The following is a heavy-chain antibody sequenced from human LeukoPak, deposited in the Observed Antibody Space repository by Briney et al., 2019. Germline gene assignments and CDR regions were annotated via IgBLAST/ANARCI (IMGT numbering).Heavy chain of an antibody. V-gene: IGHV3-7*01. CDR3: ARISSISYYFDY. CDR2: IKLDGSEK. J-gene: IGHJ4*02. CDR1: GFTFSSFW. Sequence: GGSLRLSCAASGFTFSSFWMTWVRQAPGKGLEGVANIKLDGSEKYYVDSVKGRFTVSRDNAKNSLYLQMNSLRAEDTAVYYCARISSISYYFDYWGRGTLVTVSS.